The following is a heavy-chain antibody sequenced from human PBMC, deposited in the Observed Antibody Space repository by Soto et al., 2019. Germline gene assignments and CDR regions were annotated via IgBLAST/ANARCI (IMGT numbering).Heavy chain of an antibody. J-gene: IGHJ3*02. CDR2: IGSNGGST. CDR1: GFTFLSYA. Sequence: LRLSCSASGFTFLSYAMHWVRQAPGKGLEYASAIGSNGGSTYYADSVKGRFTISRDNSKNTLYLQMSSLRAEDTAMYYCVKDQDWNYASNDAFDIWGQGTMVTVSS. V-gene: IGHV3-64D*06. D-gene: IGHD1-7*01. CDR3: VKDQDWNYASNDAFDI.